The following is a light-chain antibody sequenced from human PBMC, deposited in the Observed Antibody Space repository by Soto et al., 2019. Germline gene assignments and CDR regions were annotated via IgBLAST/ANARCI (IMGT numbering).Light chain of an antibody. J-gene: IGKJ1*01. V-gene: IGKV1-5*01. CDR1: QSISVS. CDR2: DVS. Sequence: IPMTQSPSTLSASVGGTVNISCRASQSISVSLAWYQQRPGKAPKLLIYDVSSLQSGVPSRFSGSGSGTEFTLTISSLQPDDFATYYCQHYKMYSPWTFGQGTKVDI. CDR3: QHYKMYSPWT.